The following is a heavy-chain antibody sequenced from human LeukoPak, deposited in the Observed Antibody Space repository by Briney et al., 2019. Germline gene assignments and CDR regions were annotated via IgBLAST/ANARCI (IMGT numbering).Heavy chain of an antibody. V-gene: IGHV1-69*13. CDR3: ARGPGTTFGLDY. J-gene: IGHJ4*02. Sequence: AASVKVSCKASGGTFSSYAISWVRQAPGQGLEWMGGIILIFGTANYAQKFQGRVTITADESTSTAYMELSSLRSEDTAVYYCARGPGTTFGLDYWGQGTLVTVSS. D-gene: IGHD1-1*01. CDR2: IILIFGTA. CDR1: GGTFSSYA.